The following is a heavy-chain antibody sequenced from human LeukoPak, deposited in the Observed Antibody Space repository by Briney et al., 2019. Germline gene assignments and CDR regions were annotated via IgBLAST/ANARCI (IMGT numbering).Heavy chain of an antibody. V-gene: IGHV3-48*04. D-gene: IGHD4-17*01. CDR2: ISSSSSTI. CDR1: GFTFSSYS. Sequence: GGSLRLSCAASGFTFSSYSMNWVRQAPGKGLEWVSYISSSSSTIYYADSVKGRFTISRDNAKNSLYLQMNSLRAEDTAVYYCAKDPNGDYIGAFDIWGQGTMVTVSS. J-gene: IGHJ3*02. CDR3: AKDPNGDYIGAFDI.